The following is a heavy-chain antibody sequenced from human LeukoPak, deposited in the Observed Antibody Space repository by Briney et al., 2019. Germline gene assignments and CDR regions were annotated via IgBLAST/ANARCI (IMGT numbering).Heavy chain of an antibody. CDR1: GFTFSSYW. D-gene: IGHD2-2*01. V-gene: IGHV3-7*01. J-gene: IGHJ6*02. CDR3: VRDRDIVVVPAAYYYYYYGMGV. Sequence: GGSLRLSCAASGFTFSSYWMSWVRQAPGKGLEWVANIKQDGSEKYYVDSVKGRFTISRDNAKNSLYLQMNSLRAEDTAVYYCVRDRDIVVVPAAYYYYYYGMGVWGQGTTVTVSS. CDR2: IKQDGSEK.